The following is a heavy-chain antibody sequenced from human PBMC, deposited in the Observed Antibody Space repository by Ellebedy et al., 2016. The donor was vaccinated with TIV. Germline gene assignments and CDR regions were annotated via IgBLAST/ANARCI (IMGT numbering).Heavy chain of an antibody. CDR2: TSYDGRHT. CDR1: GFAFTSCV. D-gene: IGHD3-10*01. J-gene: IGHJ5*02. CDR3: ARDRGFGSGSYYNPPWRWFDP. V-gene: IGHV3-30*09. Sequence: GESLKISXEASGFAFTSCVIHWVRQAPGKGLEWVAVTSYDGRHTYYAESVKGRFAISRDNSKNTVNLQMNSLRREDTAVYYCARDRGFGSGSYYNPPWRWFDPWGQGTLVTVSS.